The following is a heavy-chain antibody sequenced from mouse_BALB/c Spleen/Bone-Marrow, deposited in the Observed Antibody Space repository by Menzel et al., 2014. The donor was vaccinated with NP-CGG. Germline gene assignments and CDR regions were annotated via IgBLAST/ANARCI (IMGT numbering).Heavy chain of an antibody. CDR3: SRLSYYGRFAY. CDR2: INPDSSTI. V-gene: IGHV4-1*02. D-gene: IGHD1-1*01. CDR1: GFDFSRYW. Sequence: DVQLVESGGGLVQPGGSLKLSCAASGFDFSRYWMSWVRQAPGKGLEWIGEINPDSSTINYTPSLKDKFIISRDNAKNTLYLQVSKVRSEDTALYYCSRLSYYGRFAYWGQGTLVTVSA. J-gene: IGHJ3*01.